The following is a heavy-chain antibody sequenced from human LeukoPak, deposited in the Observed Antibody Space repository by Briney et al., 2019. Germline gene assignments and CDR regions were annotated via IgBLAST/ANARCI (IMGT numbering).Heavy chain of an antibody. D-gene: IGHD2-15*01. CDR1: GYTFTSYA. CDR2: IIPIFGTA. CDR3: ARGVPDDCSGGSCYSEYFDY. V-gene: IGHV1-69*13. Sequence: GASVKVSCKASGYTFTSYAISWVRQAPGQGLEWMGGIIPIFGTANYAQKFQGRVTITADESTSTAYMELSSLRSEDTAVYYCARGVPDDCSGGSCYSEYFDYWGQGTLVTVSS. J-gene: IGHJ4*02.